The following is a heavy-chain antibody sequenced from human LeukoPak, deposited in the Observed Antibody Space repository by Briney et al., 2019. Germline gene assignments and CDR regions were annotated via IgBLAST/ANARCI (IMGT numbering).Heavy chain of an antibody. CDR1: GYTFTGYY. CDR2: INPSSGGT. Sequence: ASVKVSCKASGYTFTGYYIHWVRQAPGQGLEWMGCINPSSGGTYYAQSFQGRVTMTRDTSISTAYMELSRLRSDDTAVYYCARAALGVWFGEPLGGPTEYWGQGTLVTVPS. J-gene: IGHJ4*02. V-gene: IGHV1-2*02. D-gene: IGHD3-10*01. CDR3: ARAALGVWFGEPLGGPTEY.